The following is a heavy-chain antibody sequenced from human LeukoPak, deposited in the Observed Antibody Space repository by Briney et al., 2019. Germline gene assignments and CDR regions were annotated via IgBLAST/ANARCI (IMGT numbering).Heavy chain of an antibody. J-gene: IGHJ4*02. CDR1: GFTFSSYS. D-gene: IGHD6-13*01. V-gene: IGHV3-21*01. Sequence: GGSLRLSCAASGFTFSSYSMNWVRPAPGKGLEWVSSISSSSSYIYYADSVKGRFTISRDNAKNSLYLQMNSLRAEDTAVYYCARGKSSSWYSFDYWGQGTLVTVSS. CDR3: ARGKSSSWYSFDY. CDR2: ISSSSSYI.